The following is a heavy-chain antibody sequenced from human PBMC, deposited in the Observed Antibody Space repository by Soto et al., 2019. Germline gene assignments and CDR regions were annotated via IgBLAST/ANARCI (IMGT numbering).Heavy chain of an antibody. J-gene: IGHJ5*02. Sequence: GGSLRLSCAGSGFTFSTFDIHWVRQAPGKGLEWVSGIGTLSDTYYAASVQGRFTISRQNAKNSVYLQMNSLRAGDTAFYYCARGRSFSYDSTPPPMFDPWGQGTLVTVSS. V-gene: IGHV3-13*01. CDR2: IGTLSDT. CDR3: ARGRSFSYDSTPPPMFDP. D-gene: IGHD3-10*01. CDR1: GFTFSTFD.